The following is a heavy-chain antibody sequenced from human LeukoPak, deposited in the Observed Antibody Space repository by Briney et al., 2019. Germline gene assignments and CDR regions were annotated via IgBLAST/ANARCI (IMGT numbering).Heavy chain of an antibody. J-gene: IGHJ6*02. Sequence: KPSETLSLTCTVSGCSISSYYRSWIRQPPGKGLEWIGYIYYSGSTNYNPSLKSRVTISVDTSKNQFSLKLSSVTAADTAVYYCAIVPIVATTFYYYYGMDVWGQGTTVTVSS. CDR1: GCSISSYY. D-gene: IGHD5-12*01. CDR2: IYYSGST. V-gene: IGHV4-59*01. CDR3: AIVPIVATTFYYYYGMDV.